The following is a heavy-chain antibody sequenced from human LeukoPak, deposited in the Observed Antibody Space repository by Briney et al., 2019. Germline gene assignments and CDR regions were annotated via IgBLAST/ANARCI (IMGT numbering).Heavy chain of an antibody. J-gene: IGHJ3*02. CDR2: IYYRGAT. Sequence: SETLSLTCTVSGGSITSSGYYWTWIRQYPGKGLEWIGYIYYRGATQYNPSLTGRVTISADTSKNQFSLKMSSVTAADTALYHCARDLPIFGVVSVGDDAFDIWGQGAMVTVSS. V-gene: IGHV4-31*03. CDR1: GGSITSSGYY. CDR3: ARDLPIFGVVSVGDDAFDI. D-gene: IGHD3-3*02.